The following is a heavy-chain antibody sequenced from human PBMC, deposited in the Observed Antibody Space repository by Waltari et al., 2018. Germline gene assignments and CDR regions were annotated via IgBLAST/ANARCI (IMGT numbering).Heavy chain of an antibody. CDR1: GGSISSGSYY. V-gene: IGHV4-61*02. J-gene: IGHJ4*02. CDR2: IYTSGST. D-gene: IGHD6-19*01. CDR3: AGFLPGQWLVGGGDY. Sequence: QVQLQESGPGLVKPSQTLSLTCTVSGGSISSGSYYWSWIRQPAGKGLEWIGRIYTSGSTNYHPSLKSRVTISVDTSKNQFSLKLSSVTAADTAVYYCAGFLPGQWLVGGGDYWGQGTLVTVSS.